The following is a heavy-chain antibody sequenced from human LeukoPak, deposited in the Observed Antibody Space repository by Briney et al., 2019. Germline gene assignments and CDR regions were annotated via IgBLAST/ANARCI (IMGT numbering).Heavy chain of an antibody. V-gene: IGHV1-18*01. CDR2: ISAYNGNT. Sequence: ASVKVSCKASGYTFTSYGISWVRQAPGQGLEWMGWISAYNGNTNYAQKLQGRVTMTTDTSTSTAYMELRSLRSDDTAVYYCARVEEKSVPTYCSFDVWGRGTLVTVSS. D-gene: IGHD2-2*01. CDR1: GYTFTSYG. CDR3: ARVEEKSVPTYCSFDV. J-gene: IGHJ2*01.